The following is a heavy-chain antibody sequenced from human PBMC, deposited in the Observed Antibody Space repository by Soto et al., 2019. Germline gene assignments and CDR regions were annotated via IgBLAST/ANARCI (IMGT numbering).Heavy chain of an antibody. V-gene: IGHV3-23*01. CDR1: GFTFSSYA. CDR3: EKSVDVVATTVYPYYYYGMEV. J-gene: IGHJ6*02. CDR2: ISGSGGST. D-gene: IGHD5-12*01. Sequence: EVQLLESGGGLVQPGGSLRLSCAASGFTFSSYAMSWVRQAPGKGLEWVSAISGSGGSTYYADSVKGRFTISRDNSKHSLYLPMNSLRSEDSAVYYCEKSVDVVATTVYPYYYYGMEVWCQGTTGTVSS.